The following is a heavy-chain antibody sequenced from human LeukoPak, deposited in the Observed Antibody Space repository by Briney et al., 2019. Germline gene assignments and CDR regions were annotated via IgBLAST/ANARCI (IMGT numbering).Heavy chain of an antibody. CDR1: GFTFTTYF. CDR3: GRATYTSIWFHDAFDI. V-gene: IGHV1-2*02. CDR2: INPYSGAT. D-gene: IGHD6-13*01. Sequence: GASVKVSCKASGFTFTTYFMHWVRQAPGQGLEWMGGINPYSGATNSAQKFQGRVTMTRDTSISTAYMELSMLTSDDTAVYYCGRATYTSIWFHDAFDIWGQGTMVTVSS. J-gene: IGHJ3*02.